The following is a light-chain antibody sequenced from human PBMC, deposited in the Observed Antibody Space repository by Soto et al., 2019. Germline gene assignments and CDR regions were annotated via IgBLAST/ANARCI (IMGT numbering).Light chain of an antibody. Sequence: SYELTQPLSVSVALGQTARITCGGNNIGSKNVHWYQQKPGQAPVLVIYRDSNRPSGIPERFSGSNSGNTATLTISRAQAGDEADYYCSSYTSSSTYVVFGGGTKLTVL. CDR3: SSYTSSSTYVV. J-gene: IGLJ2*01. V-gene: IGLV3-9*01. CDR1: NIGSKN. CDR2: RDS.